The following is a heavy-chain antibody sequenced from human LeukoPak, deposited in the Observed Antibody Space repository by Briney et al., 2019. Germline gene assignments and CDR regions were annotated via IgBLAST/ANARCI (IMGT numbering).Heavy chain of an antibody. Sequence: PGGSLRLSCAASGFTFSSYGMHWVRQAPGKGLEWVAFIRYDGSNKYYADSVKGRFTISRDNSKNTLYLQMNSLRAEDTAVYYCAREYSGSRPDYFDYWGQGTLVTVSS. CDR3: AREYSGSRPDYFDY. J-gene: IGHJ4*02. CDR1: GFTFSSYG. CDR2: IRYDGSNK. V-gene: IGHV3-30*02. D-gene: IGHD1-26*01.